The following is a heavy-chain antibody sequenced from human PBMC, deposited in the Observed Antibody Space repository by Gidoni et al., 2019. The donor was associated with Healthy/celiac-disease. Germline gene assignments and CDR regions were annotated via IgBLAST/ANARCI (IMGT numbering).Heavy chain of an antibody. CDR2: ISYDGSNK. V-gene: IGHV3-30*03. D-gene: IGHD3-22*01. CDR1: VFPFSSYG. Sequence: QVQLVESGGGVVQPGSSLRLSCAASVFPFSSYGLHWVRQAPGKGLEWVAVISYDGSNKYYSDSVKGRFTISRDNSKNMLYLQMNSLRAEDTAVYYCASGGLGYYDSSGYFPAQNDYWGQGTLVTVSS. CDR3: ASGGLGYYDSSGYFPAQNDY. J-gene: IGHJ4*02.